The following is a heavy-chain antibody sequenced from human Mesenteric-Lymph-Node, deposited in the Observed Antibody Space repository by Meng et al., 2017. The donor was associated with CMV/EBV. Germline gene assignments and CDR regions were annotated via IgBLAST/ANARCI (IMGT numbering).Heavy chain of an antibody. Sequence: GSLRLSCTVSGGSISSHYWSWIRQPPGKGLEWIGYIYYSGSTNYNPSLKSRVTMSVDTSNNHFSLKLRSVTAADTAVYYCARGKWLRSYYFDYWGQGTVVTVSS. CDR3: ARGKWLRSYYFDY. V-gene: IGHV4-59*11. CDR2: IYYSGST. D-gene: IGHD5-12*01. CDR1: GGSISSHY. J-gene: IGHJ4*02.